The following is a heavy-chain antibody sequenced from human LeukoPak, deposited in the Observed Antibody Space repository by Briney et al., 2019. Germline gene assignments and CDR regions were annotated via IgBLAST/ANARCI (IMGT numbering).Heavy chain of an antibody. Sequence: PSETLSLTCTVSGGSISSYYGSWIRQPAGKGLEWIGRIYTSGSTNYNPSLKSRVTMPVDTSKNQFSLKLSSVTAADTAVYYCAYSGYDTPFDYWGQGTLVTVSS. CDR1: GGSISSYY. V-gene: IGHV4-4*07. CDR2: IYTSGST. D-gene: IGHD5-12*01. J-gene: IGHJ4*02. CDR3: AYSGYDTPFDY.